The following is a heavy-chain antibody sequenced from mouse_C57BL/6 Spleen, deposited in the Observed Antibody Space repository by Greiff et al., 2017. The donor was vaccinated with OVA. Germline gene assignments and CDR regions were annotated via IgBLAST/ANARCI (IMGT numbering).Heavy chain of an antibody. Sequence: EVKLVESGGGLVKPGGSLKLSCAASGFTFSDYGMHWVRQAPEKGLEWVAYISSGSSTIYYADTVKGRFTISRDNAKNTLFLQMTSLRSEDTAMYYCARDDYYGSSLDYWGQGTTLTVSS. CDR1: GFTFSDYG. CDR3: ARDDYYGSSLDY. J-gene: IGHJ2*01. V-gene: IGHV5-17*01. D-gene: IGHD1-1*01. CDR2: ISSGSSTI.